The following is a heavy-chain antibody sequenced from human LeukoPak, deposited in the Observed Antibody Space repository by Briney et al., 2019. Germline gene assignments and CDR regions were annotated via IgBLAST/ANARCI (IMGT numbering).Heavy chain of an antibody. D-gene: IGHD1-26*01. Sequence: GGSLRLSCAASGFTFSSYAMSWVRQAPGKGLEWVSSISGSGGSTYYADSGKGRFTISRDNSKNTLYLQINSQRAEERALYYLGKGACEVELGASSFVYWGEGTLVTVSS. CDR2: ISGSGGST. CDR3: GKGACEVELGASSFVY. J-gene: IGHJ4*02. CDR1: GFTFSSYA. V-gene: IGHV3-23*01.